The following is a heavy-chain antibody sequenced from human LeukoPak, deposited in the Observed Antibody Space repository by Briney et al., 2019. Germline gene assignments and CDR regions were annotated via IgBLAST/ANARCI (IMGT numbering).Heavy chain of an antibody. J-gene: IGHJ4*02. CDR1: GFTFSSYS. CDR3: ARAESEIVAIDY. Sequence: QPGGSLRLSCAASGFTFSSYSMNWVRQAPGKGLEYVSAISSNGGSTYYANSVKGRFTISRDNSKSTLYLQMGSLRAEDMAVYYCARAESEIVAIDYWGQGTLVTVSS. V-gene: IGHV3-64*01. D-gene: IGHD3-22*01. CDR2: ISSNGGST.